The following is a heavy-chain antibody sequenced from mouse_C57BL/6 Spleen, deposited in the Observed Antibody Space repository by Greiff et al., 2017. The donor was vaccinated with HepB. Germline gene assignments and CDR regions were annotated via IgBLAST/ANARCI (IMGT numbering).Heavy chain of an antibody. CDR3: AHYVYLYYAMDY. D-gene: IGHD2-2*01. CDR2: IHPNSGST. J-gene: IGHJ4*01. V-gene: IGHV1-64*01. Sequence: QVQLQQPGAELVKPGASVKLSCKASGYTFTSYWMHWVKQRPGQGLEWIGMIHPNSGSTNYNEKFKSKATLTVDKSSSTAYMQLSSLTSEDSAVYYCAHYVYLYYAMDYWGQGTSVTVSS. CDR1: GYTFTSYW.